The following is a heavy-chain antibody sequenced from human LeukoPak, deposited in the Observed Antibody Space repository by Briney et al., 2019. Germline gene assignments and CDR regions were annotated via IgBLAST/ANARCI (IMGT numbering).Heavy chain of an antibody. CDR3: ATNWELLNY. Sequence: GGSLRLSCAASVFTFSSYGMSWVRQAPGKGLEWVSAISGSGGSTYYADSVKGRFTISRDNSKNTLYLQMNSLRAEDTAVYYCATNWELLNYWGQGTLVTVSS. CDR1: VFTFSSYG. J-gene: IGHJ4*02. D-gene: IGHD1-26*01. V-gene: IGHV3-23*01. CDR2: ISGSGGST.